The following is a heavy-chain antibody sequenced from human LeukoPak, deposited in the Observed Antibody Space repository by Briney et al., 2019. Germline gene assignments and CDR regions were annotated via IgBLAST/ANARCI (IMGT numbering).Heavy chain of an antibody. V-gene: IGHV3-23*01. J-gene: IGHJ4*02. CDR1: GFTFSSYA. CDR2: ISGSGGST. D-gene: IGHD2-15*01. Sequence: GGSLRLSCAASGFTFSSYAMSWVRQAPGKGLEWVSAISGSGGSTYYADSVKGRFTISRDNSKNTLYLQMNSLRAEDTAVYYCAKVSGSGGAKYQPFDYWGQGTLVTVSS. CDR3: AKVSGSGGAKYQPFDY.